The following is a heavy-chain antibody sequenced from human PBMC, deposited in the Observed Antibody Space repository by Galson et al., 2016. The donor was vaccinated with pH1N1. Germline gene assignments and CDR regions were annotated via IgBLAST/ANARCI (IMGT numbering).Heavy chain of an antibody. D-gene: IGHD2-21*01. CDR1: GDSMSSGSYY. J-gene: IGHJ5*02. CDR3: ARDIDVVATTWFDP. V-gene: IGHV4-61*02. Sequence: TLSLTCIVSGDSMSSGSYYWSWIRQPAGKGLEWIGRINTSGMTEYNPSLRSRVSISVDTSKNQFSLNLNTVTAADTGIYYCARDIDVVATTWFDPWGQGALVTVSS. CDR2: INTSGMT.